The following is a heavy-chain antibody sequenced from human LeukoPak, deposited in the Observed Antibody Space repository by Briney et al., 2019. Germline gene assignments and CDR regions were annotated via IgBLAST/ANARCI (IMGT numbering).Heavy chain of an antibody. CDR1: RFTFNLYD. CDR2: IRSDGSNT. V-gene: IGHV3-30*02. J-gene: IGHJ4*02. D-gene: IGHD3-10*01. CDR3: AKDLRGLLWFGELYY. Sequence: GGSLRLSCAASRFTFNLYDMHWVRQAPGKGLEWVAFIRSDGSNTYYADSVKGRFTISRDNAKNSLYLQMNSLRAEDTAVYYCAKDLRGLLWFGELYYWGQGTLVTVSS.